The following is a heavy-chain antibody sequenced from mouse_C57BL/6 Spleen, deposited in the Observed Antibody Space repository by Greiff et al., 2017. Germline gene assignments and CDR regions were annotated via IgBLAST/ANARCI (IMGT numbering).Heavy chain of an antibody. CDR1: GYAFSSSW. CDR3: ARSYAGSLYYFDY. V-gene: IGHV1-82*01. J-gene: IGHJ2*01. CDR2: LYPGDGDT. Sequence: VQRVESGPELVKPGASVKISCKASGYAFSSSWMNWVKQRPGKGLEWIGRLYPGDGDTNYNGKFKGKATLTADKSSSTAYMQLSSLTSEDSAVYFCARSYAGSLYYFDYWGQGTTLTVSS. D-gene: IGHD2-12*01.